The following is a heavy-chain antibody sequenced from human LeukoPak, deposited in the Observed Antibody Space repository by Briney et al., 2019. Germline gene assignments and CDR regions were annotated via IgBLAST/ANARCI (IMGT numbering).Heavy chain of an antibody. CDR1: GFTFSSYW. CDR2: IKQDGSEK. D-gene: IGHD2-2*02. Sequence: QAGGSLRLSCAASGFTFSSYWMSWVRQAPGKGLEWVANIKQDGSEKYYVDSVKGRFTISRDNAKNSLYLQMNSLRAEDTAVYYCAAYCSSTSCYILNGMDVWGQGTTVTVSS. V-gene: IGHV3-7*01. J-gene: IGHJ6*02. CDR3: AAYCSSTSCYILNGMDV.